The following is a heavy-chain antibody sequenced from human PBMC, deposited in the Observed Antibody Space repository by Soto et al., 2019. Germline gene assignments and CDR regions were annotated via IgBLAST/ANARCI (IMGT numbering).Heavy chain of an antibody. CDR2: ISAYNANA. V-gene: IGHV1-18*01. Sequence: QIQLLQCGAEVKKPGASVKVTCKASGYTFRNFGISWVRLAPGQGLEWMGWISAYNANANYAQKFQGRLTMTADTSTSTAYMELRSLRSDDTAVYYCARENSYFDYWGQGTLVTVSS. CDR3: ARENSYFDY. J-gene: IGHJ4*02. CDR1: GYTFRNFG.